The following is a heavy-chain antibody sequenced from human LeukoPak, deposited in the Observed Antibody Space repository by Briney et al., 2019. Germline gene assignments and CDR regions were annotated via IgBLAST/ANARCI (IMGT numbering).Heavy chain of an antibody. CDR2: IGGSGSAT. Sequence: GGSLRLSCAASGFTFSTYAMTWVRQAPGKGLEWVSSIGGSGSATYYADSVKGRFTISRDNSKNTLYLQMNSLRAEDTAVYYCANKRGSGSSDWGQGTLVTVSS. V-gene: IGHV3-23*01. D-gene: IGHD3-10*01. CDR1: GFTFSTYA. J-gene: IGHJ4*02. CDR3: ANKRGSGSSD.